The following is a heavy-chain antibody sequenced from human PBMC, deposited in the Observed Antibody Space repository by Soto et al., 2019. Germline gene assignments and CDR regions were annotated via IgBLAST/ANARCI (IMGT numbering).Heavy chain of an antibody. D-gene: IGHD3-3*01. CDR1: GFTFSSYA. CDR3: ARFYDFWSGYYNGYFDL. CDR2: ISSSSSYI. Sequence: GGSLRLSCAASGFTFSSYAMSWVRQAPGKGLEWVSSISSSSSYIYYADSVKGRFTISRDNAKNSLYLQMNSLRAEDTAVYYCARFYDFWSGYYNGYFDLWGRGTLVTVSS. V-gene: IGHV3-21*01. J-gene: IGHJ2*01.